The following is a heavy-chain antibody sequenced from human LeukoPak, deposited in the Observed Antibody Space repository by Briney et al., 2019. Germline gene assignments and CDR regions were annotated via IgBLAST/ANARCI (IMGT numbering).Heavy chain of an antibody. V-gene: IGHV3-23*01. CDR2: ISGSGGTT. CDR1: GFTFSAYA. Sequence: GGSLRLSCAASGFTFSAYAMAWVRQAPGKGLEWVSTISGSGGTTYSADSVKGRFTISRDNSKNILYLQVNSLRAGDTAVYYCAKDYCYDSSGYYYGDAFDIWGQGTMVTVSS. D-gene: IGHD3-22*01. CDR3: AKDYCYDSSGYYYGDAFDI. J-gene: IGHJ3*02.